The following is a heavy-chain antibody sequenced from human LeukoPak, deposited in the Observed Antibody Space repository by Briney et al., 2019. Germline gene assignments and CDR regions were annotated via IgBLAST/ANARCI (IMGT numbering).Heavy chain of an antibody. Sequence: SATLSLTCAVYGGSFSGYYWSWIRQPPGKGLEWIGEINHSGSTNYNPSLKSRVTISVDTSKNQFSLKLSSVTAADTAVYYCAREMATIDYWGQGTLVTVSS. CDR2: INHSGST. CDR1: GGSFSGYY. J-gene: IGHJ4*02. D-gene: IGHD5-24*01. CDR3: AREMATIDY. V-gene: IGHV4-34*01.